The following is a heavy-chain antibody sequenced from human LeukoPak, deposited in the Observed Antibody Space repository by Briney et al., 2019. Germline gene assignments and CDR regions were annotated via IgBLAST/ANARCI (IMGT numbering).Heavy chain of an antibody. CDR2: MNPNSGNT. V-gene: IGHV1-8*03. D-gene: IGHD3-10*01. Sequence: ASVKVSCKASGYTFTSYDINWVRQTTGQGLEWMGWMNPNSGNTGYAQKFQGRVTITGNTSITTAYMELSSPRSGDTAVYYCARRQYGSGSPLYYWGQGTLVTVSS. CDR3: ARRQYGSGSPLYY. J-gene: IGHJ4*02. CDR1: GYTFTSYD.